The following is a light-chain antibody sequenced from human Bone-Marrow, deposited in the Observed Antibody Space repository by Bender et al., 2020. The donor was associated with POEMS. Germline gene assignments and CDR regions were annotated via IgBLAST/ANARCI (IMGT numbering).Light chain of an antibody. CDR1: ALPKQY. CDR2: KDN. V-gene: IGLV3-25*03. Sequence: SYELTQPPSVSVSPGQTATITCSGEALPKQYAFWYQQKPGQAPVLVIYKDNERPSGIPGRFSGSSSGKTVTLTISGVQAEDEADYYCQSADSRSYYWVFGGGNKLTVL. CDR3: QSADSRSYYWV. J-gene: IGLJ3*02.